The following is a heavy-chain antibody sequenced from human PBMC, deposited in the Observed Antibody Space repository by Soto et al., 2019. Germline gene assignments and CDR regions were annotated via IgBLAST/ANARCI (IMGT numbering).Heavy chain of an antibody. V-gene: IGHV3-43*01. D-gene: IGHD5-18*01. CDR2: ISWDGGST. J-gene: IGHJ4*02. CDR1: GFTLDDYT. CDR3: AKDIWGGYSYGSTYDY. Sequence: PGGSLRLSCAASGFTLDDYTMHWVRQAPGKGLEWVSLISWDGGSTYYADSVKGRFTISRDTSKNSLYLQMNSLRTEDTALYYCAKDIWGGYSYGSTYDYWGQGT.